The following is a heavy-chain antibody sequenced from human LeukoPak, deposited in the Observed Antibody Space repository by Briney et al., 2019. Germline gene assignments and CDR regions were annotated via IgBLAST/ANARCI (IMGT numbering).Heavy chain of an antibody. CDR1: GFIASNNY. Sequence: GGSLRLSCAASGFIASNNYMIWVRQAPGQGLEWVSVIYSGGSTDYADSVKGRFTISRDNSKNTVYLQMNSLRAEDTAVYFCARSPHYDSSGYYYYFDYWGQGTLVTVSS. J-gene: IGHJ4*02. D-gene: IGHD3-22*01. CDR2: IYSGGST. V-gene: IGHV3-53*01. CDR3: ARSPHYDSSGYYYYFDY.